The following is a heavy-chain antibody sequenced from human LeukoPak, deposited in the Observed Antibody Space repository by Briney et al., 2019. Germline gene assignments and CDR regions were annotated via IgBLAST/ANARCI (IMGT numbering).Heavy chain of an antibody. CDR3: AREGVQAVVVAATGSFDY. Sequence: ASVKVSCKASGYTFTGYYMHWVRQAPGQGLEWMGWINPNSGGTNYAQKFQGRVTMTRDTSISTAYMELSRLRSDDTAVYYCAREGVQAVVVAATGSFDYWGQGTLVTVFS. CDR1: GYTFTGYY. J-gene: IGHJ4*02. V-gene: IGHV1-2*02. D-gene: IGHD2-15*01. CDR2: INPNSGGT.